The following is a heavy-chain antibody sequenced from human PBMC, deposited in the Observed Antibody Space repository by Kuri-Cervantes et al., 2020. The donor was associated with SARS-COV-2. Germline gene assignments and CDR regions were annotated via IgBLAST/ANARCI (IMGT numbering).Heavy chain of an antibody. CDR2: ISTSGGDT. CDR3: ARGAANYYMDV. Sequence: GGSLRLSCAASRFTFNKYDLIWVRQAPGKGLEWVSSISTSGGDTNYADSVKGRFTISRDNSKNTLYLQMNSLRVEDTAVYYCARGAANYYMDVWGTGTTVTVSS. V-gene: IGHV3-23*01. D-gene: IGHD3-16*01. J-gene: IGHJ6*03. CDR1: RFTFNKYD.